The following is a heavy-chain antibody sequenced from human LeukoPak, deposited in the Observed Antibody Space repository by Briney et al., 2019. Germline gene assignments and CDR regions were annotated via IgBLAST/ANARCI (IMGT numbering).Heavy chain of an antibody. CDR1: GGSISTYY. J-gene: IGHJ4*02. D-gene: IGHD3-10*01. CDR3: ARETYGSGPFDY. V-gene: IGHV4-59*01. CDR2: IYSSGST. Sequence: SETLSLTCTVSGGSISTYYWSWIRQPPGKGLEWIGYIYSSGSTNYNPSLKSRVTISVDTSKNQFSLKVSSVTAADTAVYYCARETYGSGPFDYWGQGTLVTVSS.